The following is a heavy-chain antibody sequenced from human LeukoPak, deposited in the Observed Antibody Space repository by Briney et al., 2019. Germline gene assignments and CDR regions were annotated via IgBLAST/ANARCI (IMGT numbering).Heavy chain of an antibody. D-gene: IGHD2-2*01. CDR3: ARAPRAIGYFDL. J-gene: IGHJ2*01. CDR1: GGSISSGGYS. CDR2: IYHSGST. V-gene: IGHV4-30-2*01. Sequence: SQTLSLTCAVSGGSISSGGYSWSWIRQPPGKGLEWIGYIYHSGSTYYNPSLKSRVTISVDRSKNQFSLKLSSVTAADTAVYYCARAPRAIGYFDLWGRGTLVTVSS.